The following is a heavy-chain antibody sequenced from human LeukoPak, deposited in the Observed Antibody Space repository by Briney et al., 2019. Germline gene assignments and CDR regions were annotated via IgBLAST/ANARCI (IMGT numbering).Heavy chain of an antibody. CDR1: GGSISSSSYY. Sequence: SETLSLTCTVSGGSISSSSYYWGWIRQPPGKGLEWIGSIFYSGGTYYNASVKSRVTMSVDTSKNQFSLKLSSVTAADTAVYYCARDGIEVAGTGYFDYWDHGTLATVSS. V-gene: IGHV4-39*02. D-gene: IGHD6-13*01. CDR2: IFYSGGT. J-gene: IGHJ4*01. CDR3: ARDGIEVAGTGYFDY.